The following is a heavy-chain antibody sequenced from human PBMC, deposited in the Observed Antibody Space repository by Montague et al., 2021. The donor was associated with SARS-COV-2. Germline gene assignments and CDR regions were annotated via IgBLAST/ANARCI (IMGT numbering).Heavy chain of an antibody. D-gene: IGHD5-12*01. CDR2: INHSGST. V-gene: IGHV4-34*01. CDR3: ARGPTNNIGMVATRLDY. CDR1: GGSFSGYY. Sequence: SETLSLTCVVYGGSFSGYYWNWIRQPPRKGLEWIGEINHSGSTNYNPSLKSRITISVDTSNNQFSLKLTSVTAADTAVYYCARGPTNNIGMVATRLDYWGQGTLVTVSS. J-gene: IGHJ4*02.